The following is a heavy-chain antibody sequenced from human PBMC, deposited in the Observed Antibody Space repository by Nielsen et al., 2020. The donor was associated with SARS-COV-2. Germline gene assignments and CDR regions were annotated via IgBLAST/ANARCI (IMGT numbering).Heavy chain of an antibody. CDR2: IDPSDSYT. Sequence: GESLKISCKGSGYSFTSYWISWVRQMPGKGLEWMGRIDPSDSYTNYSPSFQGHVTISADKSISTAYLQWSSLKASDTAMYYCARHIPTTVGFSDAFDIWGQGTMVTVSS. V-gene: IGHV5-10-1*01. CDR3: ARHIPTTVGFSDAFDI. CDR1: GYSFTSYW. J-gene: IGHJ3*02. D-gene: IGHD4-11*01.